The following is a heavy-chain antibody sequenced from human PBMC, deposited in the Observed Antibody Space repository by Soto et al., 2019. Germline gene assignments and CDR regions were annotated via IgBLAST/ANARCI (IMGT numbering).Heavy chain of an antibody. V-gene: IGHV1-18*01. CDR1: GYTFTSYG. J-gene: IGHJ5*02. CDR3: AGAVAGTWWFDP. D-gene: IGHD6-19*01. Sequence: ASVKVSCKASGYTFTSYGISWVRQAPGQGLEWMGWISAYNGNTNYAQKLQGRVTMTTDTSTSTAYMELRSLRSDDTAVYYCAGAVAGTWWFDPWGQGTLVTVSS. CDR2: ISAYNGNT.